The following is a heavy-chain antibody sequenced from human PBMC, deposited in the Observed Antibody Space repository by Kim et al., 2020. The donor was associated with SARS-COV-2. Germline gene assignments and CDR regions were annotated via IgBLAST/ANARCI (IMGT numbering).Heavy chain of an antibody. CDR3: ARFGAVAGRVDY. Sequence: SETLSLTCAVYGGSFSGYYWSWIRQPPGKGLEWIGEINHSGSTNYNPSLKSRVTISVDTSKNQFSLKLSSVTAADTAVYYCARFGAVAGRVDYWGQGTLVTVSS. CDR1: GGSFSGYY. J-gene: IGHJ4*02. V-gene: IGHV4-34*01. CDR2: INHSGST. D-gene: IGHD6-19*01.